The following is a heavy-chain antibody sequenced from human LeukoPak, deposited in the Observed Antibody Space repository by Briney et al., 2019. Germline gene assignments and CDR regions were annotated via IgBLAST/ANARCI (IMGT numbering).Heavy chain of an antibody. CDR3: ASTGTYGSGSYYV. CDR2: IYHSGST. CDR1: GGSISSNDW. V-gene: IGHV4-4*02. J-gene: IGHJ4*02. Sequence: SGTLSLTCAVSGGSISSNDWWVWVRQPPGTGLEWIGEIYHSGSTFYNPSLKGRVIISLDKSKNQFSLKLNSVTAADTAMYYCASTGTYGSGSYYVWGQGTLVTVSS. D-gene: IGHD3-10*01.